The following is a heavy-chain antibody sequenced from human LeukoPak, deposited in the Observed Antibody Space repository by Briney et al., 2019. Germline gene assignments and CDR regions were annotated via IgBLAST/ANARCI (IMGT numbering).Heavy chain of an antibody. CDR2: IFTAGIT. CDR3: AKKTPRFRAYDH. J-gene: IGHJ4*01. D-gene: IGHD2-21*01. V-gene: IGHV3-66*01. CDR1: GFTVSSSY. Sequence: PRGSLRLSCAASGFTVSSSYMSWVRQAPGKGLEWVSLIFTAGITYYADSVKGRFTINRANSKNTLSLQMNSLRAEDTAVYYCAKKTPRFRAYDHWGQGTLVTVSS.